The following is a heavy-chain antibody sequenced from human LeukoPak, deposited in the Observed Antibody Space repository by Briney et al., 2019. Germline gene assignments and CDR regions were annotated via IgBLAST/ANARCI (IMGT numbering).Heavy chain of an antibody. CDR1: GGSISSGDYY. J-gene: IGHJ4*02. Sequence: PSETLSLTCTVSGGSISSGDYYWSWIRQPPGKGLEWIGYTYYSGSTYYNPSLKSRVTISVDTSKNQFSLKLSSVTAADTAVYYCARETIAVAAPDYWGQGTLVTVSS. D-gene: IGHD6-19*01. CDR2: TYYSGST. CDR3: ARETIAVAAPDY. V-gene: IGHV4-30-4*08.